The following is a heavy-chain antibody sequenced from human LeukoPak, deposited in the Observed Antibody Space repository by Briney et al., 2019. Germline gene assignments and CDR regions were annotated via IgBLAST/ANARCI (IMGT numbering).Heavy chain of an antibody. CDR3: AREVTSYGLDV. J-gene: IGHJ6*02. V-gene: IGHV1-2*02. Sequence: ASVKVSCKASGYTFTGYYMHWVRQAPGQGLEWMGWINPNSGGTNYAQKFQGRVTMSRDTSISTAYMKLSKLRSDDTAVFYCAREVTSYGLDVWGQGTTVTVSS. D-gene: IGHD2-2*01. CDR2: INPNSGGT. CDR1: GYTFTGYY.